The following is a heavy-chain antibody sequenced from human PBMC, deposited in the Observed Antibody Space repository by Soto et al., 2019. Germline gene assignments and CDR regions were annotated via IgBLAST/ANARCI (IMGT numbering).Heavy chain of an antibody. CDR2: ISGSGGST. CDR3: AYSSTPFDY. V-gene: IGHV3-23*01. CDR1: GFTFSTYA. Sequence: EVQLLESGGGLVQPGGSLRLSCEASGFTFSTYAMSWVRQPPGKGLEGVSVISGSGGSTYYADSVKGRFTISRDNSKNTLYLQMNSLRAEDTAVYYCAYSSTPFDYWGQGTLVTVSS. D-gene: IGHD6-13*01. J-gene: IGHJ4*02.